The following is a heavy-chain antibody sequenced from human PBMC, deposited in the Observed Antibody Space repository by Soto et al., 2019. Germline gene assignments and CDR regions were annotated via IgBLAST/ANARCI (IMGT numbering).Heavy chain of an antibody. CDR2: ISGSGGST. CDR3: AKPLGYYYDSSGYYGNYYYYGMDV. D-gene: IGHD3-22*01. CDR1: GFTFSSYA. J-gene: IGHJ6*02. Sequence: SGGSLRLSCAASGFTFSSYAMSWVRQAPGKGLEWVSAISGSGGSTYYADSVKGRFTISRDNSKNTLYLQMNSLRAEDTAVYYCAKPLGYYYDSSGYYGNYYYYGMDVWGPGTTVTVSS. V-gene: IGHV3-23*01.